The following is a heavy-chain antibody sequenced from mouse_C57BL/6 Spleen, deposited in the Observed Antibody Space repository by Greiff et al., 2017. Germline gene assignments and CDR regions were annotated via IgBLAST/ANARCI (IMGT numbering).Heavy chain of an antibody. D-gene: IGHD3-2*02. CDR2: IHPSDSDT. J-gene: IGHJ4*01. CDR1: CYTFTSYW. V-gene: IGHV1-74*01. Sequence: QVQLKQPGAELVKPGASVKVSCKASCYTFTSYWLHWVKQRPGQGLEWIGRIHPSDSDTNYNQKFKGKATLTVDKSSSTAYMQLSSLTSEDSAVYYCAIHSSGLYAMDYWGQGTSVTVSS. CDR3: AIHSSGLYAMDY.